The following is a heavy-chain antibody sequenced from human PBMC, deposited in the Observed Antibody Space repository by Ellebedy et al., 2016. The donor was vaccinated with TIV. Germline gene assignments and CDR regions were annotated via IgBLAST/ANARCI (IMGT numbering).Heavy chain of an antibody. CDR2: IVARGAT. CDR1: GGSLGGYY. V-gene: IGHV4-34*12. J-gene: IGHJ3*02. Sequence: MPSETLSLTCAVSGGSLGGYYWSWIRQSPGKGLEWIGHIVARGATDYNPSLKTRVTMSVETSKNHLSLDLSSVTAADSAVYFCARQGSKDALDIWGQGTLVTVSS. CDR3: ARQGSKDALDI.